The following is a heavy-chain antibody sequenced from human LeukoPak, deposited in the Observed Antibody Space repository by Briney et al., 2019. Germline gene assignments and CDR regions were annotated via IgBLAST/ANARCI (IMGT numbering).Heavy chain of an antibody. D-gene: IGHD3-16*01. Sequence: PGGSLRLSCAASGFTLSSHGMKWVRQAPGKGLEWVSGISPSGGITYYTDSVKGRFTISRDNSKNTQSLQLNSLRAEDTAVYYCAKDDDWGRYKHWGQGTLVTVSS. J-gene: IGHJ1*01. V-gene: IGHV3-23*01. CDR1: GFTLSSHG. CDR2: ISPSGGIT. CDR3: AKDDDWGRYKH.